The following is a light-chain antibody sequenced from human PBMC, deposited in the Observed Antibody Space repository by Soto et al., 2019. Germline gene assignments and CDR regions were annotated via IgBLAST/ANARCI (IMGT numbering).Light chain of an antibody. V-gene: IGKV2-28*01. J-gene: IGKJ2*01. CDR2: LGS. Sequence: DIVMSPSPLSRPVTPAEPSSIYCTSSQSLLHRNGYNSLDWYLQKSGQSPQLLIYLGSNRASGIPDRFSVSGSRTEFTREISRVEAEDVGVYYCMQAVQTPRTFGQGTKLQMK. CDR3: MQAVQTPRT. CDR1: QSLLHRNGYNS.